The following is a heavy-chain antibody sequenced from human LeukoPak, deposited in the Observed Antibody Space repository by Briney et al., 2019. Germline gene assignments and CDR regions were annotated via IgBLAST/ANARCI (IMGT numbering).Heavy chain of an antibody. V-gene: IGHV4-31*03. D-gene: IGHD4-17*01. CDR3: ARDPNGDYIGAFDM. CDR1: GGSISSGGYY. J-gene: IGHJ3*02. CDR2: IYYSGTT. Sequence: SQTLSLTCTVSGGSISSGGYYWSWIRQHPGKGLEWIGYIYYSGTTYYNPSLKSRLTISVDTSNNQFSLKLSSVTAADTAVYYCARDPNGDYIGAFDMWGPGTMVTVSS.